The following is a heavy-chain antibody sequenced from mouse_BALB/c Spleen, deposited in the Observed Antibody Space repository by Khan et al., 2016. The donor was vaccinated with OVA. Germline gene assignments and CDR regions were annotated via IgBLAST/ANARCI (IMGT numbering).Heavy chain of an antibody. V-gene: IGHV2-9*02. CDR1: GFSLTSYG. D-gene: IGHD1-3*01. CDR2: IWAGGST. CDR3: ARLEDI. Sequence: VQLQESGPGLVAPSQSLSITCTVSGFSLTSYGVHWVRQPPGKGLEWLGVIWAGGSTNYNSALMSRLSISKDNSKIEDCVKMNSLQTDYTAMYYCARLEDIWGEGTTLTVSS. J-gene: IGHJ2*01.